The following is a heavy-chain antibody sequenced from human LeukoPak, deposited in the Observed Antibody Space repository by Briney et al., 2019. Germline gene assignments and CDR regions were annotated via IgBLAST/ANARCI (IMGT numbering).Heavy chain of an antibody. D-gene: IGHD3-3*01. CDR3: AEDQGSGYYYFDY. J-gene: IGHJ4*02. V-gene: IGHV3-21*01. Sequence: PGGSLRLSCAASGFTFSSYSMNWVRQAPGKGLEWVSSISSSSSYIYYAVSVKGRFTISRDNAKNSLYLQMNSLRAEDTAVYYCAEDQGSGYYYFDYWGQGTLVTVSS. CDR1: GFTFSSYS. CDR2: ISSSSSYI.